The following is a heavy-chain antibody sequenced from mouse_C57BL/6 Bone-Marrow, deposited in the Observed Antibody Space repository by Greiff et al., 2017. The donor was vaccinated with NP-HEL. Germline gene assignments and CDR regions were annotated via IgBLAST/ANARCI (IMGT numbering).Heavy chain of an antibody. CDR1: GYTFTDYY. J-gene: IGHJ4*01. CDR2: IYPGSGNT. Sequence: VKVVESGAELVRPGASVKLSCKASGYTFTDYYINWVKQRPGQGLEWIARIYPGSGNTYYNEKFKGKATLTAEKSSSTAYMQLSSLTSEASAVYFCARRPSMDYWGQGTSVTVSS. V-gene: IGHV1-76*01. CDR3: ARRPSMDY.